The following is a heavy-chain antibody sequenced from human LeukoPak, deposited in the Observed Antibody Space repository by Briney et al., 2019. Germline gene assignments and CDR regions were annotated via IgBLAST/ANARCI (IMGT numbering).Heavy chain of an antibody. CDR1: GGTFSSYA. Sequence: SVKVSCKASGGTFSSYAISWVRQAPGQGLEWMGGIIPIFGTANYAQKFQGRVTITTDESTSTAYMELSSLRSEDTAVYYCARDKKGYSYGYAGVYYFDYWGQGTLVTVSS. D-gene: IGHD5-18*01. V-gene: IGHV1-69*05. CDR3: ARDKKGYSYGYAGVYYFDY. J-gene: IGHJ4*02. CDR2: IIPIFGTA.